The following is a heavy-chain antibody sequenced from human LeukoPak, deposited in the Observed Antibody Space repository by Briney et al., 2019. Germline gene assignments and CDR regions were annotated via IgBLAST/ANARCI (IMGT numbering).Heavy chain of an antibody. CDR3: AKDRRITMVRGVDWD. J-gene: IGHJ4*02. CDR1: GFTFRSYD. D-gene: IGHD3-10*01. Sequence: PGGSLRLSCAASGFTFRSYDMSWVRQAPGKGLEWVSAISGSGGSTYYADSVKGRFTISRDNSKNTLYLQMNSLRAEDTAVYYCAKDRRITMVRGVDWDWGQGTLVTVSS. CDR2: ISGSGGST. V-gene: IGHV3-23*01.